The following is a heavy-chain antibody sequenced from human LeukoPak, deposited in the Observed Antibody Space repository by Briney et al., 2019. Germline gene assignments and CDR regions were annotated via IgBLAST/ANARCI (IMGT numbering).Heavy chain of an antibody. Sequence: ASVKVSCKASGYTFTGYYMHWVRQAPGQGLEWMGWINPNSGGTNYAQKFQGRVTITADKSTSTAYMELRSLRSDDTAVYYCARVIAVAGTLDYWGQGTLVTVSS. CDR1: GYTFTGYY. V-gene: IGHV1-2*02. CDR2: INPNSGGT. CDR3: ARVIAVAGTLDY. J-gene: IGHJ4*02. D-gene: IGHD6-19*01.